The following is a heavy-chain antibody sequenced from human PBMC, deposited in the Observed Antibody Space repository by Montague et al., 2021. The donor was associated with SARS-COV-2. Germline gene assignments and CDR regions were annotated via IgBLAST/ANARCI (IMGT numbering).Heavy chain of an antibody. D-gene: IGHD6-13*01. CDR1: GGSISSYY. CDR2: IYYSGST. Sequence: SETSLTCTISGGSISSYYWSWIRQPPGKGLEWIGYIYYSGSTNYNPSLKSRVTISVDTSKNQFSLKLSSVTAADTAVYYCARGIPIAAALINWFDPWGQGTLVTVSS. CDR3: ARGIPIAAALINWFDP. V-gene: IGHV4-59*01. J-gene: IGHJ5*02.